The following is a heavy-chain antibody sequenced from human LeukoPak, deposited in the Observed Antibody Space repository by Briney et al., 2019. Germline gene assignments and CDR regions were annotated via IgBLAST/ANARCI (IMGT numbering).Heavy chain of an antibody. J-gene: IGHJ3*02. CDR2: IYYSGST. CDR1: GGSISSGDYY. D-gene: IGHD2-21*02. CDR3: ARDPGPVVMTKVDAFDI. V-gene: IGHV4-30-4*01. Sequence: PSQTLSHTCTVSGGSISSGDYYWSWIRQPPGKGLEWIGYIYYSGSTYYNPSLKSRVTISVDTSKNQFSLKLSSVTAADTAVYYCARDPGPVVMTKVDAFDIWGQGTMVTVSS.